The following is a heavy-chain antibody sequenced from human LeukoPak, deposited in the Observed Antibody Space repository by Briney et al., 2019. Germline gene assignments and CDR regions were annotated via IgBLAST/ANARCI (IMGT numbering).Heavy chain of an antibody. V-gene: IGHV3-7*01. Sequence: GGSLRLSCAASGFTYSSYWMSWVRPAPGKGLEWVANIKQDGSEKYYVDSVKGRFTIYRDNAKNSLYLQMNSLRAEDTAVYYCARVEMVYAHYYYYYMDVWGKGTTVTVSS. CDR2: IKQDGSEK. CDR3: ARVEMVYAHYYYYYMDV. CDR1: GFTYSSYW. D-gene: IGHD2-8*01. J-gene: IGHJ6*03.